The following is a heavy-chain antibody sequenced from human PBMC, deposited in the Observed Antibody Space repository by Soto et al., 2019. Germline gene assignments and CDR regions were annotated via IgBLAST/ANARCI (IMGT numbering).Heavy chain of an antibody. CDR1: GGPFSGYY. CDR3: ARRTTDRFDP. V-gene: IGHV4-34*01. CDR2: INHSGST. J-gene: IGHJ5*02. D-gene: IGHD1-7*01. Sequence: ASETLSLTCAVYGGPFSGYYWSWIRQPPGKGLEWIGEINHSGSTNYNPSLKSRVTISVDTSKNQFSLKLSSVTAADTAVYYCARRTTDRFDPWGQGTLVTVSS.